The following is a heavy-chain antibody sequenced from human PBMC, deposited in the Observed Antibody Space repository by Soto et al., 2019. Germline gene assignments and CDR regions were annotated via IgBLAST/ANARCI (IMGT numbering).Heavy chain of an antibody. V-gene: IGHV3-9*01. D-gene: IGHD6-13*01. CDR1: GFTFDDYA. CDR3: AKDRDSSSWYWFDP. J-gene: IGHJ5*02. Sequence: EVQLVESGGGLVQPGRSLRLSCAAPGFTFDDYAMHWVRHAPGKGLEWVSGISWNSGSIGYADSVKGRFTISRDNAKNSLYLQMNSLRAEDTALYYCAKDRDSSSWYWFDPWGQGTLVTVSS. CDR2: ISWNSGSI.